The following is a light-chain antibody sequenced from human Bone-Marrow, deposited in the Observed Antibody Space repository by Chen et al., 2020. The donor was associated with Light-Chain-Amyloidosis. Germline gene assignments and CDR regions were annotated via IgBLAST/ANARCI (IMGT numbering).Light chain of an antibody. J-gene: IGLJ2*01. CDR1: SSDVGGYNY. CDR3: SSFTITNTWI. CDR2: EVT. Sequence: QSALTQPASVSGSPGQSITIPCTGTSSDVGGYNYVSCYQQHPGKAPKLMIYEVTNRPSGISIRFSGSKSGNTASLTISGLQAEDEADYYCSSFTITNTWIFGGGTKLTVL. V-gene: IGLV2-14*01.